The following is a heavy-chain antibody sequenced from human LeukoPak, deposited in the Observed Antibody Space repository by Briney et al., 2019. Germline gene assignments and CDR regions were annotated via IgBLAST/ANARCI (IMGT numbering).Heavy chain of an antibody. D-gene: IGHD6-19*01. J-gene: IGHJ2*01. Sequence: PGGSLRLSCAASGFTFSSYWMSWVRQAPGKGLEWVANIKQDGSEKYYVDSVKGRFTISRDNSKNTLYLQMNSLRAEDTAVYYCAKESLSSGWYRVAWYFDLWGRGTLVTVSS. CDR1: GFTFSSYW. V-gene: IGHV3-7*01. CDR2: IKQDGSEK. CDR3: AKESLSSGWYRVAWYFDL.